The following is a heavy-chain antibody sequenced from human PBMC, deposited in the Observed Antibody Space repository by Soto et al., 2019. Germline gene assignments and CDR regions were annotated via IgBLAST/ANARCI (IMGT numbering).Heavy chain of an antibody. CDR3: VRAAAYSGNDYVYYYGMDV. V-gene: IGHV3-33*01. CDR2: VWYDGGNK. Sequence: QVQLVESGGGVVQPGRSLRLSCAASGFTFSSYGMHWVRQAPGKGLEWVALVWYDGGNKYYADSVTGRFTISRDKSKNTLYLQMNSLRDEDTAVYYCVRAAAYSGNDYVYYYGMDVWGQGTTVTVSS. D-gene: IGHD5-12*01. J-gene: IGHJ6*02. CDR1: GFTFSSYG.